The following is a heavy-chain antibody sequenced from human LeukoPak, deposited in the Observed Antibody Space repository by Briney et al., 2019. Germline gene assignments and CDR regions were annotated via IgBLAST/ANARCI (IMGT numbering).Heavy chain of an antibody. V-gene: IGHV3-11*01. D-gene: IGHD1-7*01. Sequence: GGSLRLSCAASGFTFSNYYISWIRQAPGKGLEWVSYISGSAITMYYADSVKGRFTISRDNAKNSLYLQMNSLRAEDTAVYYCARANNWNYPYYFDYWGQGTLVTVSS. CDR2: ISGSAITM. CDR1: GFTFSNYY. CDR3: ARANNWNYPYYFDY. J-gene: IGHJ4*02.